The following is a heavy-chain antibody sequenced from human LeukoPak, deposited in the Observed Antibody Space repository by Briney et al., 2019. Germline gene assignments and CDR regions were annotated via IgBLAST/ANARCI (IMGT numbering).Heavy chain of an antibody. D-gene: IGHD6-13*01. CDR3: TSFTAAAGSNFDY. V-gene: IGHV3-49*03. J-gene: IGHJ4*02. CDR2: IRSKAYGGTT. CDR1: GFTFGDYA. Sequence: GGSLRLSCTASGFTFGDYAMSWFRQAPGKGLEGVGFIRSKAYGGTTEYAASVKGRFTISRDDSKSIAYLQMNSLKTEDTAVYYCTSFTAAAGSNFDYWGQGTLVTVSS.